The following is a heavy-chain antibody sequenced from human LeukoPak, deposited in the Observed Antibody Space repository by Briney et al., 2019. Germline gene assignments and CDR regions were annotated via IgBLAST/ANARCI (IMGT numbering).Heavy chain of an antibody. J-gene: IGHJ4*02. CDR1: AFTFSSLW. CDR3: AREVAGATYPFDY. Sequence: GGSLRLSCAASAFTFSSLWMSWVRQAPGKGLEWVANIKEDGSKKYYVDSVKGRFTISRDNAKNSLYLQMNSLRADDTAMYFCAREVAGATYPFDYWGQGTLVTVSS. D-gene: IGHD1-26*01. CDR2: IKEDGSKK. V-gene: IGHV3-7*01.